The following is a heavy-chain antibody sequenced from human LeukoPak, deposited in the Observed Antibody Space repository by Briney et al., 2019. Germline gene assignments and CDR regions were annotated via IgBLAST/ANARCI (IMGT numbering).Heavy chain of an antibody. CDR2: ITGSGDGI. D-gene: IGHD3-10*01. CDR3: AREELAGDWFDP. CDR1: GFTFSTYE. V-gene: IGHV3-48*03. Sequence: GGSLRLSCAASGFTFSTYEMNWVRQAPGEGLEWVSYITGSGDGIYYADSVKGRFTISRDNAKNSLYLQMNSLRAEDTAVYYCAREELAGDWFDPWGQGTLVTVSS. J-gene: IGHJ5*02.